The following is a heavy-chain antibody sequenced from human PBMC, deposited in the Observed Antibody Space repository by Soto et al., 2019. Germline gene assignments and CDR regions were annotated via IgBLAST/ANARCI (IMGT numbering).Heavy chain of an antibody. Sequence: VQLVESGGGVVQPGMSLRLSCAASGFVYNTYAMHWVRLSPGKGLEWVALIWNDGSKKYYVDSVKGRFTISRDNSQNTLRLKMDSLRGEDTAVYFCVRGIPFQYSNNWLHWYFDLWGRGTQVTVSS. CDR3: VRGIPFQYSNNWLHWYFDL. CDR2: IWNDGSKK. V-gene: IGHV3-33*01. CDR1: GFVYNTYA. D-gene: IGHD1-1*01. J-gene: IGHJ2*01.